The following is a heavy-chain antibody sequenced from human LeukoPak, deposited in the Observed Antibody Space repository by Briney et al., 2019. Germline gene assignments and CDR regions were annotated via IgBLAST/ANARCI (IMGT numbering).Heavy chain of an antibody. CDR2: INHSGST. D-gene: IGHD5-18*01. CDR3: ARGRRRLYSYGACFDY. J-gene: IGHJ4*02. Sequence: SETLSLTCAVYGGSFSGYYWSWIRQPPGKGLEWIGEINHSGSTNYNPSLKSRVTISVDTSKNQFSLKLSSVTAADTAVYYCARGRRRLYSYGACFDYWGQGTLVTVSS. CDR1: GGSFSGYY. V-gene: IGHV4-34*01.